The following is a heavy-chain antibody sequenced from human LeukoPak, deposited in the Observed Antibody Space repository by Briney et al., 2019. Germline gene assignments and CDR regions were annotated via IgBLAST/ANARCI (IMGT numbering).Heavy chain of an antibody. CDR3: ARTTDEYYFDY. CDR2: INAGNGNT. Sequence: ASVKVSCKASGYTFTSYAMHWVRQAPGQRLEWMGWINAGNGNTKYSQKFQGRVTITRDTSTSTAYMELRSLRSDDTAVYYCARTTDEYYFDYWGQGTLVTVSS. V-gene: IGHV1-3*01. CDR1: GYTFTSYA. D-gene: IGHD4-17*01. J-gene: IGHJ4*02.